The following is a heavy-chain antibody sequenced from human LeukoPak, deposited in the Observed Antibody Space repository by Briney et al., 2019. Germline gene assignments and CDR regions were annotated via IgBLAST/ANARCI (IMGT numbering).Heavy chain of an antibody. CDR3: GKIQRRDCSSTSCYTGY. V-gene: IGHV3-48*01. CDR1: GFTFSGYS. J-gene: IGHJ4*01. CDR2: ISSSSSTI. Sequence: GGSLRLPCAASGFTFSGYSMNWVRQAPGKGLEWVSCISSSSSTIYYADSVKGRFTISRDNAKNSLYLQMNSLRAEDTAVYYCGKIQRRDCSSTSCYTGYSGEETLVTASP. D-gene: IGHD2-2*02.